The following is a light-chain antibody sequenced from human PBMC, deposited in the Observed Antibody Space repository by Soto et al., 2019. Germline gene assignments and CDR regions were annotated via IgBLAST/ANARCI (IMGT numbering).Light chain of an antibody. CDR3: QSYDSRLSGYV. V-gene: IGLV1-40*01. CDR1: RSNIGAGYD. CDR2: ANN. Sequence: QSALTQPPSVSGAPGQRVTISCTGSRSNIGAGYDVHWYQQLPGTAPKLLIYANNIRPSGVPGRFSGSKSGTSASLAITGLQAEDEADYYCQSYDSRLSGYVFGTGTKVTVL. J-gene: IGLJ1*01.